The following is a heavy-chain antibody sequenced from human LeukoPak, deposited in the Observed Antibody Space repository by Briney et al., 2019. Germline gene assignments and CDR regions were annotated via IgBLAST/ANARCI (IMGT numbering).Heavy chain of an antibody. J-gene: IGHJ4*02. CDR3: AKDLTYYYDSTGYYFDY. V-gene: IGHV3-23*01. CDR1: GFTLSSYW. CDR2: ISGSGGIT. Sequence: GGSLRLSCAVSGFTLSSYWMSWVRQAPGKGLELVSGISGSGGITYYADSVKARFTTSRDNSKNTLYLQLNSLRAEDTAIYYCAKDLTYYYDSTGYYFDYWGQGTLVTVSS. D-gene: IGHD3-22*01.